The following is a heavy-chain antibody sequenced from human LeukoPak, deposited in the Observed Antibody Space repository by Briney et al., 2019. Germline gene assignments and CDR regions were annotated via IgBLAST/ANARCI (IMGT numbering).Heavy chain of an antibody. J-gene: IGHJ4*02. D-gene: IGHD3-10*01. V-gene: IGHV1-2*02. Sequence: ASVKVSCKASGYTFTGYYMHWVRQAPGQGLEWMGWTNPHSGGTNYAQKFQGRVTMTRDTSISTAYMELSSLRSDDTAMYYCAKRFGRTYYFDYWGQGTLVTVPS. CDR1: GYTFTGYY. CDR2: TNPHSGGT. CDR3: AKRFGRTYYFDY.